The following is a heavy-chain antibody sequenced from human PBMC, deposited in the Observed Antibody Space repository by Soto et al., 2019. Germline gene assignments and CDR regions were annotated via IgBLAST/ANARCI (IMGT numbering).Heavy chain of an antibody. CDR1: GLDFSSEV. CDR2: ISGSGRTI. J-gene: IGHJ6*02. V-gene: IGHV3-23*01. Sequence: GSLRLSCAASGLDFSSEVMCWVRQAPGKGLEWVSSISGSGRTIYHADSMRGRFAISRDNSKNSLYLQLNDLRVDDTAVYYCAKVGPSYYYGMDVWGQGTTVTVSS. CDR3: AKVGPSYYYGMDV. D-gene: IGHD1-26*01.